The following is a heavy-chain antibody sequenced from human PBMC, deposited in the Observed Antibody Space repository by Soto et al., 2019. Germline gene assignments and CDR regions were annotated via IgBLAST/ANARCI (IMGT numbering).Heavy chain of an antibody. CDR3: AREVGHMDV. Sequence: QVLLVQPGAEVKKPGASVKVSCKASGYTFTTYGINWVRQAPGQGLEWMGWVSPYNGDTTYAQKFQGRVTMTTDTSTRTAYMELRSLRSDDTAVYYCAREVGHMDVWGQGTTVTVSS. D-gene: IGHD2-2*01. CDR2: VSPYNGDT. V-gene: IGHV1-18*04. CDR1: GYTFTTYG. J-gene: IGHJ6*02.